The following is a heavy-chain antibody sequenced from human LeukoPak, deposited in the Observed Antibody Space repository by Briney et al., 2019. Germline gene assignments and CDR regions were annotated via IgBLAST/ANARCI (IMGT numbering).Heavy chain of an antibody. CDR2: INPNSGT. Sequence: ASVKVSCKASGYTFTDYYLHWVRQAPGQGLEWMGWINPNSGTNYAQKFQGRVTMTRDTSISTAYMELTRLTSDDTAVYYCGRNRWMDYWGQGTLVTVSS. CDR3: GRNRWMDY. V-gene: IGHV1-2*02. D-gene: IGHD1-1*01. CDR1: GYTFTDYY. J-gene: IGHJ4*02.